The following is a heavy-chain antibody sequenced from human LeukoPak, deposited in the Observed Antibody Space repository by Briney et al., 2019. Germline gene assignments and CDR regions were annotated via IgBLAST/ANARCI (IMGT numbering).Heavy chain of an antibody. Sequence: GGSLRLSCAASGFTFSSYGMNWVRQAPGKGLEWVSAISGSGGITYYADSVKGRFTISRDNSKNTVYLQMNSLRVEDTAVYYCAGSSGWYLAYWGQGTLVIVSS. CDR1: GFTFSSYG. CDR3: AGSSGWYLAY. V-gene: IGHV3-23*01. J-gene: IGHJ4*02. D-gene: IGHD6-19*01. CDR2: ISGSGGIT.